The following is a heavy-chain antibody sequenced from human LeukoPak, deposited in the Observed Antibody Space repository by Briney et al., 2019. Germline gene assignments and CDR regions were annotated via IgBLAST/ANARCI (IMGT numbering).Heavy chain of an antibody. CDR2: IYPGDSDT. J-gene: IGHJ4*02. V-gene: IGHV5-51*01. D-gene: IGHD3-16*01. CDR3: ARHVDLYQDS. Sequence: LGESVKILCKGSGHRLTCYWLGGVRQLPGNGLEWMGMIYPGDSDTRYSPSPQGQVTISAAKSISTAYLHWITLKASATAMYSCARHVDLYQDSWGQGTLVTVSS. CDR1: GHRLTCYW.